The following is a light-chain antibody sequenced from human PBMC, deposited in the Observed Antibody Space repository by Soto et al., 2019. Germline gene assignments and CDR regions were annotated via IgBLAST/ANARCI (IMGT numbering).Light chain of an antibody. CDR3: QQYDDLPIT. J-gene: IGKJ5*01. V-gene: IGKV1-33*01. CDR1: QDISHY. CDR2: DAS. Sequence: DIQMTPSLSSLSASVGDTVTINEQASQDISHYLNWYQQKPGKALKLLIYDASNLHPGVPSRFRGSGSGTEFSFNITSLQPEDVATYYCQQYDDLPITFGQGTRLEIK.